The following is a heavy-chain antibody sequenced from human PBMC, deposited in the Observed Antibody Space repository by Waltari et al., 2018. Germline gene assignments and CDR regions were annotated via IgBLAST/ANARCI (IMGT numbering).Heavy chain of an antibody. CDR3: ARDYNSPFDY. V-gene: IGHV3-33*01. CDR2: IWYDGSNK. J-gene: IGHJ4*02. Sequence: QVQLLESGGAVVQPGRSLRLSCAASGFTFSSYGLHWVRQAPGKGLEWVAVIWYDGSNKYYADSVKGRFTISRDNSKNTLYLQMNSLRAEDTAVYYCARDYNSPFDYWGQGTLVTVSS. CDR1: GFTFSSYG. D-gene: IGHD1-1*01.